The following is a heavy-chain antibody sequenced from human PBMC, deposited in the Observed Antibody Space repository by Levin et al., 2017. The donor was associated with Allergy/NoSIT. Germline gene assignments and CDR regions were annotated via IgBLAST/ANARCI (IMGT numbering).Heavy chain of an antibody. CDR2: ISGSGGST. V-gene: IGHV3-23*01. D-gene: IGHD2-21*02. CDR1: GFTFSSYA. Sequence: GGSLRLSCAASGFTFSSYAMSWVRQAPGKGLEWVSTISGSGGSTYYADSVKGRFTISRDNSKNTLYLQMNSLRAEDTAVYYCAKSCGGDCSPISGSHIDYWGQGTLVTVSS. J-gene: IGHJ4*02. CDR3: AKSCGGDCSPISGSHIDY.